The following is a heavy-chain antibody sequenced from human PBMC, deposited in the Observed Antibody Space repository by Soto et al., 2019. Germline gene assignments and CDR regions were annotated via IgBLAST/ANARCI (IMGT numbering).Heavy chain of an antibody. Sequence: PGGSLRLSCAASGFTFSSYSMNWVRQAPGKGLEWVSYISSSSSTIYYADSVKGRFTISRDNAKNSLYLQMNSLRDEDTAVYYCARLNSPLAHAFDIWRQGTMVTVSS. CDR1: GFTFSSYS. CDR3: ARLNSPLAHAFDI. V-gene: IGHV3-48*02. J-gene: IGHJ3*02. D-gene: IGHD2-15*01. CDR2: ISSSSSTI.